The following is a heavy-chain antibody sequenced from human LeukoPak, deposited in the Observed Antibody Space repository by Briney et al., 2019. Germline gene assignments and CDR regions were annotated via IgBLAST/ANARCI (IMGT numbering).Heavy chain of an antibody. Sequence: SETLSLTCTVSGGSISSSSYYWGWIRQPPGKGLEWIGSGYYSGSTYYNPSLESRVTISADTSKNQFSLKLTSVTAADTAVYYCARRGYCSSTSCYGRDGFDYWGQGTLVTVSS. CDR1: GGSISSSSYY. CDR3: ARRGYCSSTSCYGRDGFDY. J-gene: IGHJ4*02. V-gene: IGHV4-39*01. CDR2: GYYSGST. D-gene: IGHD2-2*03.